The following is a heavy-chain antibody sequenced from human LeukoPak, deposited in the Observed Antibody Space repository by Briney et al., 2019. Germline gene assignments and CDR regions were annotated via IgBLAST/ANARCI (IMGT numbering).Heavy chain of an antibody. CDR3: ARDGRSSWYNFDY. D-gene: IGHD6-13*01. CDR1: GYTFTIYD. V-gene: IGHV1-8*01. CDR2: MNPNSGNT. J-gene: IGHJ4*02. Sequence: GASVKVSFKSSGYTFTIYDINWVRQATGQGLEWMGWMNPNSGNTGYAQKFQGRVTMTRNTSISTAYMELSSLRSEDTAVYYCARDGRSSWYNFDYWGQGTLVTVSS.